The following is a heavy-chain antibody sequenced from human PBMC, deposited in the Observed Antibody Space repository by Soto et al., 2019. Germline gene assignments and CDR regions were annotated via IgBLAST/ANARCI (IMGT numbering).Heavy chain of an antibody. J-gene: IGHJ5*02. Sequence: QVTLKESGPVLVKPTETLTLRCTVSGLSITDSEMGVSWIRQPPGQPLEWLAHIDSSGEKSYRTFLKSRLASSKYPSKRQIVLTMTNMDPADPATYYCARRHLAVAVSPWFDPWGQGIPVTVSS. CDR2: IDSSGEK. CDR3: ARRHLAVAVSPWFDP. V-gene: IGHV2-26*01. CDR1: GLSITDSEMG. D-gene: IGHD6-19*01.